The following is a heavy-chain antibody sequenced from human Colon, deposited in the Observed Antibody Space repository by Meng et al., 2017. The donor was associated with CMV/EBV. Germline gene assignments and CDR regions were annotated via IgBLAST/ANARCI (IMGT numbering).Heavy chain of an antibody. CDR2: IYSGGST. J-gene: IGHJ4*02. D-gene: IGHD4-23*01. CDR1: GFTVSSNY. CDR3: ASQDYGGSTRDY. Sequence: EGWLVESGGGLVQPGGSLRLSCAASGFTVSSNYMSWVRQAPGKGLEWVSVIYSGGSTYYADSVKGRFTISRDNSKNTLYLQMNSLRAEDTAVYYCASQDYGGSTRDYWGQGTLVTVSS. V-gene: IGHV3-66*04.